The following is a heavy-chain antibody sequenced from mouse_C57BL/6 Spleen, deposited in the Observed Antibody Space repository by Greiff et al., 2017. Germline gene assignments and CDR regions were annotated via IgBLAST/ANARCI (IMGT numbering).Heavy chain of an antibody. J-gene: IGHJ4*01. CDR3: ARKPPYDYDEGYAMDY. Sequence: LQQSGAELVKPGASVKMSCKASGYTFTSYWITWVKQRPGQGLEWIGDILPGSGSPNYNEKFKSKGTLTVDTYSSQAYMQLSSLTSKDSAVCYCARKPPYDYDEGYAMDYWGQGTSVTVSS. CDR2: ILPGSGSP. CDR1: GYTFTSYW. V-gene: IGHV1-55*01. D-gene: IGHD2-4*01.